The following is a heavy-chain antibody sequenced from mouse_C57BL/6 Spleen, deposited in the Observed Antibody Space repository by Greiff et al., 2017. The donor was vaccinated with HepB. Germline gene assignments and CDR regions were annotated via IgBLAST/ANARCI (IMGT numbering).Heavy chain of an antibody. D-gene: IGHD1-1*01. CDR1: GFSLTSYG. V-gene: IGHV2-2*01. CDR3: ARKTDYYGSTHYYAMDY. Sequence: QVQLQQSGPGLVQPSQSLSITCTVSGFSLTSYGVHWVRQSPGKGLEWLGVIWSGGSTDYNAAFISRLSISKDNSKSQVFFKMNSLQADDTAIYYCARKTDYYGSTHYYAMDYWGQGTSVTVSS. J-gene: IGHJ4*01. CDR2: IWSGGST.